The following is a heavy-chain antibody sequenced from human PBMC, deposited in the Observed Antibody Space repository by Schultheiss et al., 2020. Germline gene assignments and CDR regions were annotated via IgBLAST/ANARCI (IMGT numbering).Heavy chain of an antibody. V-gene: IGHV4-31*03. J-gene: IGHJ4*02. Sequence: SQTLSLTCTVSGGSISSGGYYWSWIRQHPGKGLEWIGEINHSGSTNYNPSLKSRVTISVDTSKNQFSLKLSSVTAADTAVYYCARSPPLLEPDDYWGQG. D-gene: IGHD3-10*01. CDR2: INHSGST. CDR3: ARSPPLLEPDDY. CDR1: GGSISSGGYY.